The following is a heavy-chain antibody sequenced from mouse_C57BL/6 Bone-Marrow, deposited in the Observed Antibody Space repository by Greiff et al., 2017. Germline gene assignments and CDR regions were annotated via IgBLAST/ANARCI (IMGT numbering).Heavy chain of an antibody. D-gene: IGHD1-1*01. CDR3: ARSHYYGSSYDYAMDY. V-gene: IGHV14-3*01. CDR2: IDPANGNT. J-gene: IGHJ4*01. CDR1: GFNIKNTY. Sequence: EVQLQQSVAELVRPGASVKLSCTASGFNIKNTYMHWVKQRPEQGLEWIGRIDPANGNTKYAPKFQGKATITADTSSNTAYLQLSSLTSEDTAIYYWARSHYYGSSYDYAMDYWGQGASVTVSS.